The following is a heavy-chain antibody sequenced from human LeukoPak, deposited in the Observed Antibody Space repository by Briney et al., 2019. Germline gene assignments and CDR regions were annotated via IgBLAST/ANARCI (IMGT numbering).Heavy chain of an antibody. V-gene: IGHV3-23*01. D-gene: IGHD6-19*01. Sequence: PGGSLRLSCAASGFTFSSYSMNWVRQAPGKGLEWVSSISGSGGSPYYADSVKGRFTISRDNSKNTLYLQMNSPRAEDTAIYYCAKDSAYSSGWTDYWGQGTLVTVSS. J-gene: IGHJ4*02. CDR1: GFTFSSYS. CDR3: AKDSAYSSGWTDY. CDR2: ISGSGGSP.